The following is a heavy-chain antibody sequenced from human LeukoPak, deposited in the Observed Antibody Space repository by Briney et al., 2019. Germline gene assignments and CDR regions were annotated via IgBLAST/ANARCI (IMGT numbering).Heavy chain of an antibody. J-gene: IGHJ6*02. CDR2: FDPEDGET. Sequence: ASVKVSCKVSGYTLTELSMHWVRQAPGKGLEWMGGFDPEDGETIYAQKFQGGVTMTEDTSTDTAYMELSSLRSEDTAVYYCATVAGWELPYYYYGMDVWGQGTTVTVSS. CDR3: ATVAGWELPYYYYGMDV. CDR1: GYTLTELS. V-gene: IGHV1-24*01. D-gene: IGHD1-26*01.